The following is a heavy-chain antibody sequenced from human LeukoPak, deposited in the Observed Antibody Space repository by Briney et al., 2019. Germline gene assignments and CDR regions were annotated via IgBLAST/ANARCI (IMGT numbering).Heavy chain of an antibody. D-gene: IGHD5-24*01. CDR1: GYTLTELS. Sequence: EASVKVSCKVSGYTLTELSMHWVRQAPGQGLEWMGWINPNSGGTNYAQKFQGRVTMTRDTSISTAYMELSRLRSDDTAVYYCARELRRGEMATIARYWGQGTLVTVSS. CDR2: INPNSGGT. J-gene: IGHJ4*02. V-gene: IGHV1-2*02. CDR3: ARELRRGEMATIARY.